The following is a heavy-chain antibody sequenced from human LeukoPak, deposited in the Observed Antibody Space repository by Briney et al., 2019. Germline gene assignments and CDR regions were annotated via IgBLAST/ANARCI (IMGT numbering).Heavy chain of an antibody. CDR1: GFTFSSFE. Sequence: GGSLRLSCAASGFTFSSFEMKWVRQAPGKGLEWVSYISSGGSTIYYADSVKGRFTVSRDDAKNSLDLQMNSLRADDTAVYYCVRDRGISFFFDYWGQGTLVTVSS. D-gene: IGHD3-16*02. V-gene: IGHV3-48*03. CDR2: ISSGGSTI. CDR3: VRDRGISFFFDY. J-gene: IGHJ4*02.